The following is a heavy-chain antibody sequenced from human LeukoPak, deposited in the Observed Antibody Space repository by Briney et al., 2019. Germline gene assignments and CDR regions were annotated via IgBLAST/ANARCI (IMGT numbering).Heavy chain of an antibody. V-gene: IGHV1-2*02. CDR3: ARVGGYSYGFRWFDP. D-gene: IGHD5-18*01. CDR1: GYTLTGYY. Sequence: ASVTVSFKASGYTLTGYYMHWVRQAPGQGLEWMGWINPNSGGTNYAQKLQGRVTMTRDTSISTAYMEPSRLRSDDTAVYYCARVGGYSYGFRWFDPWGQGTLVTVSS. J-gene: IGHJ5*02. CDR2: INPNSGGT.